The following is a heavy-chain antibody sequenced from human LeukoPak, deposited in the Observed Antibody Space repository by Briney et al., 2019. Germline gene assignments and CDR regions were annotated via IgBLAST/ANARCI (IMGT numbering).Heavy chain of an antibody. CDR1: GYSFTSYW. V-gene: IGHV5-51*01. CDR3: ARSYYDSSGYYSLGVLDI. D-gene: IGHD3-22*01. CDR2: IYPGDSDT. Sequence: GESLKISCKGSGYSFTSYWIGWVRQMPGKGLEWMGIIYPGDSDTRYSPSFQGQAAISADKSISTAYLQWNSLKASDTAMYYCARSYYDSSGYYSLGVLDIWGQGTVVTVSS. J-gene: IGHJ3*02.